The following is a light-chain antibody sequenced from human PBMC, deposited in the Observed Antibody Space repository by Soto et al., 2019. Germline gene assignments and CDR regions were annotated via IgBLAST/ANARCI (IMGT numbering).Light chain of an antibody. Sequence: EIGLTQSPATLSLSPGERATLSCRASQSVSNNLGWYQQKPGQAPRLLIYDASNRATDIPARFSGSGSGTDFTLTINSLEPEDFAVYYCQQRSNWPRTFGQGTKLEIK. CDR1: QSVSNN. CDR3: QQRSNWPRT. J-gene: IGKJ2*01. V-gene: IGKV3-11*01. CDR2: DAS.